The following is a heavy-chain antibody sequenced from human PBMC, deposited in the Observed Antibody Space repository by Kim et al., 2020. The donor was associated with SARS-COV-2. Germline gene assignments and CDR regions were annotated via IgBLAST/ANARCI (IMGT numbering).Heavy chain of an antibody. CDR1: GFTFSSYS. V-gene: IGHV3-21*01. D-gene: IGHD5-12*01. Sequence: GGSLRLSCAASGFTFSSYSMNWVRQAPGKGLEWVSSISSSSSYIYYADSVKGRFTISRDNAKNSLYLQMNSLRAEDTAVYYCARYAFYYDSSDYYYGMDVWGQGTTVTVSS. CDR3: ARYAFYYDSSDYYYGMDV. J-gene: IGHJ6*02. CDR2: ISSSSSYI.